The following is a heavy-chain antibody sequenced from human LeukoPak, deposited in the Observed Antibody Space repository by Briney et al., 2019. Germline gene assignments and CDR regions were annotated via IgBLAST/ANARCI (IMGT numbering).Heavy chain of an antibody. CDR2: INPNSGGGT. CDR3: ARDRYSSPYYMDV. J-gene: IGHJ6*03. Sequence: ASVKVSCKASGYTFTGYYIHWVRQAPGQGLEWMGWINPNSGGGTNYAQKFQGRITLTRDTSSSTAYMELSRLTSDDTAVYYCARDRYSSPYYMDVWGKGTTVTVSS. CDR1: GYTFTGYY. V-gene: IGHV1-2*02. D-gene: IGHD6-13*01.